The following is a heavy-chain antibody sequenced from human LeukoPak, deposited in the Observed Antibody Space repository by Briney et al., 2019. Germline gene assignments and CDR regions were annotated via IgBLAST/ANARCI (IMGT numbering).Heavy chain of an antibody. Sequence: PGGSLRLSCAASGFTFSSYEMNWVRQAPGKGLEWVSYISSSGSTIYYADSVKGRFTISRDNAKNSLYLQMNSLRAEDTAVYYCARGETTVTTESWFDPWGQGTLVTVSS. CDR3: ARGETTVTTESWFDP. V-gene: IGHV3-48*03. CDR1: GFTFSSYE. D-gene: IGHD4-17*01. CDR2: ISSSGSTI. J-gene: IGHJ5*02.